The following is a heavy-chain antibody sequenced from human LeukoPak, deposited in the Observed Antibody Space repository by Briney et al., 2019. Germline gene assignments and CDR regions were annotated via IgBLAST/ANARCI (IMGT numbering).Heavy chain of an antibody. D-gene: IGHD3-10*01. CDR3: TTVGRITMVRGVITLFDY. CDR1: GFTFSNAW. Sequence: GGSLRLSCAASGFTFSNAWMSWVRQAPGKGLEWVGRIKSKTDGGSTDYAAPVKGRFTISRDDSKNTLYLQMNSLKTEDTAVYYWTTVGRITMVRGVITLFDYWGQGTLVTVSS. CDR2: IKSKTDGGST. J-gene: IGHJ4*02. V-gene: IGHV3-15*01.